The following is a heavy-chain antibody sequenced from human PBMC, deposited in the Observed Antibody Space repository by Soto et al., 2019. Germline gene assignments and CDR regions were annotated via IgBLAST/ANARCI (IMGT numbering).Heavy chain of an antibody. D-gene: IGHD3-10*01. Sequence: ASVKVSCKASGYTFTTYGITWVRQAPGQGLEWMGWIRVRNGNTNTAQKVQDRVTMTADTSTSTAYMELRSLRSDDTAVYYCARGAFGEVSFDYWGQGAPVTVPS. CDR3: ARGAFGEVSFDY. V-gene: IGHV1-18*01. CDR2: IRVRNGNT. J-gene: IGHJ4*02. CDR1: GYTFTTYG.